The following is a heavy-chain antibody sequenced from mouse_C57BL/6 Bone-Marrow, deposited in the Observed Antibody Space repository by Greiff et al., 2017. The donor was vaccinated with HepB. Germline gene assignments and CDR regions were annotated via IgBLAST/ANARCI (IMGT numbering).Heavy chain of an antibody. CDR1: GYTFTSYG. D-gene: IGHD3-1*01. Sequence: QVQLQQSGAELARPGASVKLSCKASGYTFTSYGISWVKQRTGQGLEWIGAIYPRSGNTYYNEKFKGKATLTADKSSSTAYMELRSLTSEDSAVYFCARSGYAPALDGWGQGTTLTVSS. CDR3: ARSGYAPALDG. CDR2: IYPRSGNT. J-gene: IGHJ2*01. V-gene: IGHV1-81*01.